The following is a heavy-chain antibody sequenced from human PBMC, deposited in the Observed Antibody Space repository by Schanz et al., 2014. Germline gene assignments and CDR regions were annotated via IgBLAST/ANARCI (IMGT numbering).Heavy chain of an antibody. CDR2: IDGKSTTV. Sequence: EVQLVESGGGFVQPGGSLGLSCVVSGFTVSSDHMSWVRQAPGKGLEWLSYIDGKSTTVYYADSVKGRFTVSRDNARNSLYLHMNTLGAEDTAVYYCASGVHVSSLQKGLQFWGRGTLVIVSS. D-gene: IGHD3-10*01. CDR1: GFTVSSDH. J-gene: IGHJ1*01. V-gene: IGHV3-48*01. CDR3: ASGVHVSSLQKGLQF.